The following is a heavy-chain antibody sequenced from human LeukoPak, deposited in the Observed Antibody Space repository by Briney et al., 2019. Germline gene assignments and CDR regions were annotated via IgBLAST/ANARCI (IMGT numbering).Heavy chain of an antibody. D-gene: IGHD2/OR15-2a*01. V-gene: IGHV5-51*01. CDR2: AHPATSII. CDR1: EYYFANYW. J-gene: IGHJ5*02. Sequence: GESLKISCKGPEYYFANYWIGWVRQPPGRGLEWMGIAHPATSIIHYGPSFQGQVTISFDRSLSTAYLQWTSLKASDSGMYFCARRKFYDTYLDPWGRGTLVTVSS. CDR3: ARRKFYDTYLDP.